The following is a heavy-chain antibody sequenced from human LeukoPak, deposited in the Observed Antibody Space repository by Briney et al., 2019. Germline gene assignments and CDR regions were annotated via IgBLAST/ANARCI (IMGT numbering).Heavy chain of an antibody. CDR2: ISGSGDTT. CDR3: AARPTSAPVAPFDF. V-gene: IGHV3-23*01. Sequence: GGSLRLSCAASGFTFSSYAMHWVRQAAGKGLEWVSAISGSGDTTNYADSVKGRFTISRDNSKNILYLQMNTLRVEDTATYYCAARPTSAPVAPFDFWGRETLVTVSS. J-gene: IGHJ4*02. CDR1: GFTFSSYA. D-gene: IGHD6-19*01.